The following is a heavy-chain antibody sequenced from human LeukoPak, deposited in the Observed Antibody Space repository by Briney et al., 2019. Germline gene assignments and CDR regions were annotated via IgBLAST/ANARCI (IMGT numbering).Heavy chain of an antibody. J-gene: IGHJ4*02. CDR1: GFTFSSYA. CDR2: ISGSGGST. Sequence: GGSLRLSCAASGFTFSSYAMSWVRQAPGKGLEWVSAISGSGGSTYYADSVRGRFTISRDNSKNTLYLQMNSLRAEDTAVYYCAKDTTMVRGVITYYFDYWGQGTLVTVSS. CDR3: AKDTTMVRGVITYYFDY. V-gene: IGHV3-23*01. D-gene: IGHD3-10*01.